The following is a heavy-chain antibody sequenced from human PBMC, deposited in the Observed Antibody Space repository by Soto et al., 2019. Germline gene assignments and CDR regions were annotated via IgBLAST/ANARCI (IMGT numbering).Heavy chain of an antibody. CDR2: IYYSGST. V-gene: IGHV4-31*03. Sequence: TLSLTCTVSGGSISSEGYYWSWFRQLPGKGLEWIGDIYYSGSTYYNPSLKSRLTISGDASKNQFSLKLGSATAADTALYYCARGRGYSYGPYYFDFWGQGTLVTVSS. CDR3: ARGRGYSYGPYYFDF. CDR1: GGSISSEGYY. J-gene: IGHJ4*02. D-gene: IGHD5-18*01.